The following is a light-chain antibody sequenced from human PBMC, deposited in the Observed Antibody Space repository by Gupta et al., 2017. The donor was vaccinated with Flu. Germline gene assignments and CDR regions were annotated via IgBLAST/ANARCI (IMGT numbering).Light chain of an antibody. V-gene: IGKV4-1*01. CDR2: WAS. CDR3: QQYYNTPT. Sequence: DIVMTQSPDSLSVLLGARATINCKSSQSILYSSNNKNYLAWYQQKPGQPPKLLIYWASTRESGVPDRFSGSGSGTDFTLTISSLQAEDVAVYYCQQYYNTPTFGGGTKVEIK. CDR1: QSILYSSNNKNY. J-gene: IGKJ4*01.